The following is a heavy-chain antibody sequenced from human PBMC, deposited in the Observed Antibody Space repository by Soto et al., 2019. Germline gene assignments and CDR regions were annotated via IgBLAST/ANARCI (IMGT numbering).Heavy chain of an antibody. CDR2: ISAYNGNT. J-gene: IGHJ4*02. Sequence: QVQLVQSGAEVKKPGASVKVSCKTSGYTFTSYAISWVRQAPGQGLEWMGWISAYNGNTHYAQKLQGRVTMTTDTSTSRAYMELRSLRSDATAVYYCARDLAAAGPFDYWGQGSVVTVSS. D-gene: IGHD6-13*01. CDR3: ARDLAAAGPFDY. CDR1: GYTFTSYA. V-gene: IGHV1-18*01.